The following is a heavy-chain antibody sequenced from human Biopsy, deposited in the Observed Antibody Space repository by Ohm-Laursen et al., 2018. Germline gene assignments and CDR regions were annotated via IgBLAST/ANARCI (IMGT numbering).Heavy chain of an antibody. CDR3: ARRPYGGTRYWYFDL. J-gene: IGHJ2*01. V-gene: IGHV4-31*03. D-gene: IGHD4-23*01. CDR1: GVSINTGGYY. Sequence: SQTLSLTCTVSGVSINTGGYYWTWIRQHPGTGLEWIGYIHYSGNTLYNPSLKSRLTISVDTSRNQFSLKLNSVTAADTAVYYCARRPYGGTRYWYFDLWGRGTLATVSS. CDR2: IHYSGNT.